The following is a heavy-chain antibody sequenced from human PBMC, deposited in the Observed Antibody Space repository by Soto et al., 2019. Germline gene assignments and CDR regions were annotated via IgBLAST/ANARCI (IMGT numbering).Heavy chain of an antibody. CDR3: ARHVHNQGYEYYFDS. V-gene: IGHV4-39*01. J-gene: IGHJ4*02. D-gene: IGHD3-3*01. Sequence: QLQLQESGPGLVKPSETLSLTCNASGGSISSTSYAWGWIRQSPGKGLEWIGTIDYSGTIYYNPSPKSRITTSGDTSKNQISLKLSSVTAADTAVYYCARHVHNQGYEYYFDSWGQGTLVTVSS. CDR2: IDYSGTI. CDR1: GGSISSTSYA.